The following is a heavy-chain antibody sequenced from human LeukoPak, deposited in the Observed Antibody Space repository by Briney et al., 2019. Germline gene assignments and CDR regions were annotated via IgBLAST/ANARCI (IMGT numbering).Heavy chain of an antibody. V-gene: IGHV1-69*04. Sequence: ASVKVSCKASGGTFSSYAISWVRQAPGQGLEWMGRIIPIPGIANYAQKFQGRVTITADKSTSTAYMELSSLRSEDTAVYYCARPDYYDSSGYYPDYFDYWGQGTLVTVSS. D-gene: IGHD3-22*01. CDR2: IIPIPGIA. CDR1: GGTFSSYA. J-gene: IGHJ4*02. CDR3: ARPDYYDSSGYYPDYFDY.